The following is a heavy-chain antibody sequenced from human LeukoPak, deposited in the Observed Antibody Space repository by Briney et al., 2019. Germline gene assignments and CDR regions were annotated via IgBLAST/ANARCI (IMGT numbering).Heavy chain of an antibody. V-gene: IGHV1-18*01. J-gene: IGHJ6*03. D-gene: IGHD5-12*01. CDR2: MSSDNGNT. CDR1: GHSINTFG. CDR3: ANVAKGRYFFYYMDV. Sequence: ASVKVSCKTSGHSINTFGITWVRQAPGQGLEWIGWMSSDNGNTNYADKFQGRGTITRDTSRTTAYMELRSLRSDDAAVYFCANVAKGRYFFYYMDVWGAGTTVTVSS.